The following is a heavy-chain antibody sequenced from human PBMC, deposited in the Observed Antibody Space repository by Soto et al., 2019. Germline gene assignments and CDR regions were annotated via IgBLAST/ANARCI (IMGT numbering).Heavy chain of an antibody. CDR3: ARASLYGGKEPEVDY. CDR1: GGSISSGDYY. V-gene: IGHV4-30-4*01. CDR2: NCYCGST. Sequence: QVQLQESGPGLVKPSQTLSLTCPVSGGSISSGDYYWSWIRQPPGKGLEWIGYNCYCGSTYYNPSLMSRVTISVDTSKNQFSLKLSSVTAAHTAVYYCARASLYGGKEPEVDYWGQGTLVTVSS. D-gene: IGHD4-17*01. J-gene: IGHJ4*02.